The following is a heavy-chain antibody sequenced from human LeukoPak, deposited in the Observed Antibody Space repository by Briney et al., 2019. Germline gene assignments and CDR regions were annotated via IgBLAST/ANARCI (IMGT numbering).Heavy chain of an antibody. CDR1: GFTFSSYW. V-gene: IGHV3-74*01. CDR2: INSDGSST. CDR3: ARAPSGSYYEPANWFDP. J-gene: IGHJ5*02. D-gene: IGHD1-26*01. Sequence: GGSLRLSCAASGFTFSSYWVHWVRQAPGKGLVWVSRINSDGSSTSYADSVKGRFTISRDNAKNTLYLQMNSLRAEDTAVYYCARAPSGSYYEPANWFDPWGQGTLVTVSS.